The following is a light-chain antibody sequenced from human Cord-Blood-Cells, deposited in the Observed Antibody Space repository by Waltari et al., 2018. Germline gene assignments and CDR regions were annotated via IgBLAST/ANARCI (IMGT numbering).Light chain of an antibody. CDR3: SSYTSSITYV. J-gene: IGLJ1*01. CDR1: SSDVGGYNY. Sequence: QSALTQPASVSGSPGQSITISCTGTSSDVGGYNYVSWYQQHPGKAPKLMIYDVSNRPAGVSNRFSGSKSGNTASLTISGLQAEDEADYYYSSYTSSITYVFGTGTKVTVL. V-gene: IGLV2-14*01. CDR2: DVS.